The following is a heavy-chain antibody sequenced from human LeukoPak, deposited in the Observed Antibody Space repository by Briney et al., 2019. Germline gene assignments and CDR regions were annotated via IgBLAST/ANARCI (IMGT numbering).Heavy chain of an antibody. CDR2: IYHSGST. D-gene: IGHD3-22*01. CDR3: AGLYYYDSSGYYYFDY. V-gene: IGHV4-4*02. J-gene: IGHJ4*02. CDR1: GGSISSSNW. Sequence: SETLSLTCAVSGGSISSSNWWSWVRQPPGKGLEWIGEIYHSGSTNYNPSLKSRVTISVDKSKNQFSLKLSSVTAADTAVYYCAGLYYYDSSGYYYFDYWGQGTLVTVSS.